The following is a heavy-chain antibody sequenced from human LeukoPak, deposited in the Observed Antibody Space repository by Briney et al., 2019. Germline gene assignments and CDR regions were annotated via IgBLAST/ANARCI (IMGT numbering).Heavy chain of an antibody. J-gene: IGHJ4*02. CDR1: GASISAFH. Sequence: SETLSLTCTVSGASISAFHWTWFRQPAGKGLEWIGLIYSSGSTLFNPSLKSRVAMSIDLTKNQLSLKLTSVTAADTAMYYCARKDGDYWGRGTLVTVSS. CDR3: ARKDGDY. V-gene: IGHV4-4*07. CDR2: IYSSGST.